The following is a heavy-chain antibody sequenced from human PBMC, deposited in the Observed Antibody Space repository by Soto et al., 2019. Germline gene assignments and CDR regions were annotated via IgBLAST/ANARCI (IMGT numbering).Heavy chain of an antibody. CDR3: AREYCSSTSCFLDY. Sequence: ASVKVSCKASGYTFTSYGISWVRQAPGQGLEWMGWISAYNGNTNYAQKLQGRVTMTTDTSTSTAYMELRSLRSDDTAVYYCAREYCSSTSCFLDYWGQGTLVTVPQ. CDR1: GYTFTSYG. J-gene: IGHJ4*02. CDR2: ISAYNGNT. D-gene: IGHD2-2*01. V-gene: IGHV1-18*01.